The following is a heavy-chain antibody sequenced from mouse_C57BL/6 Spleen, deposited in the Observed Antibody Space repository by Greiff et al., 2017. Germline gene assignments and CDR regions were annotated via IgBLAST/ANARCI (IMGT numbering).Heavy chain of an antibody. D-gene: IGHD1-1*01. CDR1: GYTFTDYE. J-gene: IGHJ4*01. V-gene: IGHV1-15*01. CDR2: IDPETGGT. Sequence: VQLQQSGAELVRPGASVTLSCKASGYTFTDYEMPWVKQTPVHGLEWIGAIDPETGGTAYNQKFKGKAILTADKSASTAYMELRSLTSEDSAVYYCTRDGSCYAMDYWGQGTSVTVSS. CDR3: TRDGSCYAMDY.